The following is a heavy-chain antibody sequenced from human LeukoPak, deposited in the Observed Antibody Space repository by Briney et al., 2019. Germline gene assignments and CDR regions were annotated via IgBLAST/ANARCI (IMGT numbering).Heavy chain of an antibody. Sequence: GGSLRLSCAASGFTFSSYWMSWVRQAPGKGLEWVANIKQDGSEKYYVDSVKGRFTISRDNAKNSLYLQMNSLRAEDTAVYYCARDEGGRGAVVGFDYWGQGTLVTVSS. V-gene: IGHV3-7*04. CDR2: IKQDGSEK. D-gene: IGHD2-2*01. CDR1: GFTFSSYW. J-gene: IGHJ4*02. CDR3: ARDEGGRGAVVGFDY.